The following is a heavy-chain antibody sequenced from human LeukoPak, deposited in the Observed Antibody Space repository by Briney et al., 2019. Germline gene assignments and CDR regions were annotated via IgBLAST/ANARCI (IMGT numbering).Heavy chain of an antibody. V-gene: IGHV4-31*03. CDR1: GGSISSGGHY. J-gene: IGHJ4*02. CDR3: AKDLHTSSSLVPFDY. CDR2: IYYSGST. D-gene: IGHD6-6*01. Sequence: PSETLSLTCTVSGGSISSGGHYWSWIRQHPGKGVEWIGYIYYSGSTYYNPSLKSRVTIPVDTSKNQFSLKLNSVTAEDTAVYYCAKDLHTSSSLVPFDYWGQGTLVAVSS.